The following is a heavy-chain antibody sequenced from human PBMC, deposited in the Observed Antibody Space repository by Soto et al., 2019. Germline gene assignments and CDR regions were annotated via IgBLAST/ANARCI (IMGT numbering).Heavy chain of an antibody. Sequence: GGSLRLSCAASGFTFSSYEMNWVRQAPGKGLEWVSYISSSGSTIYYADSVKGRFTISRDNAKNSLYLQMNSLRAEDTVVVSCAGGGNGPGTPASLFDYGGQGTLVTVSS. CDR1: GFTFSSYE. CDR2: ISSSGSTI. CDR3: AGGGNGPGTPASLFDY. J-gene: IGHJ4*02. V-gene: IGHV3-48*03. D-gene: IGHD3-16*01.